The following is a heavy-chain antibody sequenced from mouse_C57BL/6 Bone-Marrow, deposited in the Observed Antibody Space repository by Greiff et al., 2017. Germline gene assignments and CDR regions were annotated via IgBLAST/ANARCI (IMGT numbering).Heavy chain of an antibody. CDR2: IYPRSGNT. CDR3: ARVRLLLDD. J-gene: IGHJ2*01. D-gene: IGHD1-1*01. Sequence: VQLQQSGAELARPGASVKLSCKASGYTFTSYGISWVKQRTGQGLEWIGEIYPRSGNTYYNEKFKGKATLTADKSSSTAYMELRSLTSEDSAVYFCARVRLLLDDWGQGTTLTVSS. CDR1: GYTFTSYG. V-gene: IGHV1-81*01.